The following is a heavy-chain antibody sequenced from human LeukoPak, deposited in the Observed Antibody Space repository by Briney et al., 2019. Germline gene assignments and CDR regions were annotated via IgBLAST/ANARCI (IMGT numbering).Heavy chain of an antibody. V-gene: IGHV3-30*18. CDR1: GFTFSSYG. CDR3: VKDRREGYNGPDH. Sequence: GGSLRLSCAASGFTFSSYGMHWVRQAPGKGLEWVTLISKDESQKYYVGSVKGRFTISRDNSKNTLYLDMNSLRGEDTAVYFCVKDRREGYNGPDHWGQGTLVTVSS. CDR2: ISKDESQK. D-gene: IGHD5-24*01. J-gene: IGHJ4*02.